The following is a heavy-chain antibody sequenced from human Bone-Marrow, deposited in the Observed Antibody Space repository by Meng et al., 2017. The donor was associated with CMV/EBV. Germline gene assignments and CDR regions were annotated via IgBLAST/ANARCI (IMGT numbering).Heavy chain of an antibody. Sequence: GGSLRLSCAASGFTFSDYYMSWIRRAPGKGLEWVSYISSSGSTIYYADSVKGRFTISRDNAKNSLYLQMNSLRAEDTAVYYCATPPAFYYGMDVWGQGTTVTVSS. D-gene: IGHD2-2*01. CDR1: GFTFSDYY. V-gene: IGHV3-11*04. CDR3: ATPPAFYYGMDV. CDR2: ISSSGSTI. J-gene: IGHJ6*02.